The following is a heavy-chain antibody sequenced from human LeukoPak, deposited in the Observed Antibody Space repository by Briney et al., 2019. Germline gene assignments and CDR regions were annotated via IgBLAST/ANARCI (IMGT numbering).Heavy chain of an antibody. D-gene: IGHD3-16*01. Sequence: GGSLRLSCAASGFTFTSYWMHWVRQAPGKGLVWVSRVNSDESRTSYVDSVKGRFTISRDNAKNTLYLQMNSLRVEDTAVHYCARDGGLGNNWFDPWGQGALVTVSS. V-gene: IGHV3-74*01. CDR1: GFTFTSYW. CDR2: VNSDESRT. J-gene: IGHJ5*01. CDR3: ARDGGLGNNWFDP.